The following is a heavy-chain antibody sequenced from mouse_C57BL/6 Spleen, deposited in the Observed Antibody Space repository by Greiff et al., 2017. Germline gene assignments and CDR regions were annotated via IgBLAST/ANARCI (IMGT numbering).Heavy chain of an antibody. J-gene: IGHJ2*01. CDR3: ARDSGYYFDY. Sequence: EVKLVESGPGMVKPSQSLSLTCTVTGYSITSGYDWHWIRHFPGNKLEWMGYISYSGSTNYNPSLKSRISITHDTSKNPFFLKLNSVTTEDTATYYGARDSGYYFDYWGQGTTLTVSS. CDR2: ISYSGST. D-gene: IGHD4-1*01. CDR1: GYSITSGYD. V-gene: IGHV3-1*01.